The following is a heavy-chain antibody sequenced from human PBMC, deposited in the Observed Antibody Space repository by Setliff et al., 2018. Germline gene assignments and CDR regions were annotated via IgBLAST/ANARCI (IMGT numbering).Heavy chain of an antibody. CDR3: ARGREEMATIGVSFDY. V-gene: IGHV1-18*01. D-gene: IGHD2-8*01. Sequence: ASVKVSCKASGYTFTSYGISWVRQAPGQGLEWMGWISAYNGDTNYAQKLQGRVTMTTDTSTSTAYMELRSLRSDDTAVYYCARGREEMATIGVSFDYWGQGTLVTVSS. CDR2: ISAYNGDT. J-gene: IGHJ4*02. CDR1: GYTFTSYG.